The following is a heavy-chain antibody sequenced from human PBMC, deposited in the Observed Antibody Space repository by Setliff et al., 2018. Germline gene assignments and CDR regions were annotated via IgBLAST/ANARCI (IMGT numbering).Heavy chain of an antibody. V-gene: IGHV1-3*01. J-gene: IGHJ4*02. CDR1: GYTFSNYD. CDR3: ARGRAHYYFSGSFMDY. CDR2: INGGNGNT. Sequence: GASVKVSCKASGYTFSNYDLHWVRQAPGQSLEWMGWINGGNGNTKYSPKFQDRVIITKDTSASTAYMELRSLTSEDTAVYYCARGRAHYYFSGSFMDYWGQGTLVTVSS. D-gene: IGHD3-10*01.